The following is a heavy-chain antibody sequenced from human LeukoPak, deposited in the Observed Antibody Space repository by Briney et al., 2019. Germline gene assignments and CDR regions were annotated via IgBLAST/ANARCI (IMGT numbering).Heavy chain of an antibody. CDR1: GFTFDDYA. D-gene: IGHD1-26*01. J-gene: IGHJ4*02. CDR2: ISWNSGSI. V-gene: IGHV3-9*03. CDR3: AKDGGGSYYLYYFDY. Sequence: GGSLRLSCAASGFTFDDYAMHWVRQAPGKGLEWVSGISWNSGSIGYADSVKGRFTISRDNAKNSLYLQMNSLRAEDMALYYCAKDGGGSYYLYYFDYWGQGTLVTVSS.